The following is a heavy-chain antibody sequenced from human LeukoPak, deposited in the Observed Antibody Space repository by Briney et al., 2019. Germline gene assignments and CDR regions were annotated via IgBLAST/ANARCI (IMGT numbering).Heavy chain of an antibody. V-gene: IGHV3-30*02. Sequence: GGSLRLSCAASGFSFSDYGMHWVRQAPGKGLEWVAFIRKDGVNTNYIDSVKGRFTISRDTSNKMVYLQMNSLRTEDMAVYYCAKDDDWGRYKHWGQGTLVTVSS. CDR3: AKDDDWGRYKH. D-gene: IGHD3-16*01. CDR1: GFSFSDYG. CDR2: IRKDGVNT. J-gene: IGHJ1*01.